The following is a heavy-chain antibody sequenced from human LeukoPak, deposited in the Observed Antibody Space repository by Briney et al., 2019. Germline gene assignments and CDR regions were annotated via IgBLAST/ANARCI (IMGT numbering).Heavy chain of an antibody. J-gene: IGHJ4*02. Sequence: KSSETLSLTCAVSGGSISSGGYSWSWIRQPPGKGLEWIGYIYHSGSTYYNPSLKSRVTISVDTSKNQFSLKLSSVTAADTAVYYCARHTYSSGWYYWGQGTLVTVSS. CDR2: IYHSGST. D-gene: IGHD6-19*01. V-gene: IGHV4-30-2*01. CDR1: GGSISSGGYS. CDR3: ARHTYSSGWYY.